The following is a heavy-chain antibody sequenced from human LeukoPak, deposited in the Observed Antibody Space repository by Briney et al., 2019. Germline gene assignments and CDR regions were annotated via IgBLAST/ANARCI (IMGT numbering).Heavy chain of an antibody. CDR1: GGSISSGGYS. Sequence: SQTLSLTCAVSGGSISSGGYSWSWIRQPPGKGLEWIGYIYHSGSTYYNPSLKSRVTISVDRSKNQFSLKLSSVTAADTAVYYCARFSHCSGGSCYNHYYYGMDVWGQGTTVTVSS. J-gene: IGHJ6*02. CDR3: ARFSHCSGGSCYNHYYYGMDV. D-gene: IGHD2-15*01. CDR2: IYHSGST. V-gene: IGHV4-30-2*01.